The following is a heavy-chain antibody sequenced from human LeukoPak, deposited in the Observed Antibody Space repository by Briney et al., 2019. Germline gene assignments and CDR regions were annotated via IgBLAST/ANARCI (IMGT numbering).Heavy chain of an antibody. V-gene: IGHV4-38-2*02. D-gene: IGHD4-11*01. CDR1: GYSLSSDYY. CDR3: ARVNTVMATFDY. J-gene: IGHJ4*02. Sequence: ETLSLTCTVSGYSLSSDYYGGWSRPPPGKGREGIATISHSGSTYYNPSLKSRVTISADTSQNQHSLKLSSVTAADTAVYYCARVNTVMATFDYWGQGTPVTVSS. CDR2: ISHSGST.